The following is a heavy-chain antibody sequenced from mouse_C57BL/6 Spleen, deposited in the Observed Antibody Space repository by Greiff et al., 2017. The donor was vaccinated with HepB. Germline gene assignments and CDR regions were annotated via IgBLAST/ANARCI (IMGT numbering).Heavy chain of an antibody. Sequence: EVKLVESGPGLVKPSQSLSLTCSVTGYSITSGYYWNWIRQFPGNKLEWMGYISYDGSNNYNPSLKNRISITRDTSKNQFFLKLNSVTTEDTATYYCARGSTGTGNYWGQGTTLTVSS. V-gene: IGHV3-6*01. CDR2: ISYDGSN. CDR3: ARGSTGTGNY. CDR1: GYSITSGYY. J-gene: IGHJ2*01. D-gene: IGHD4-1*02.